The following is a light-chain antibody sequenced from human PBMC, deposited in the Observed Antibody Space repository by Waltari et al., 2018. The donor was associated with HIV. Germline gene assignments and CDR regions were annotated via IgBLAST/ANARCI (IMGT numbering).Light chain of an antibody. J-gene: IGKJ1*01. CDR1: QSVLLSSNNKNY. CDR2: GAS. Sequence: DIVMTQSPDSLAVSLGERATINCESSQSVLLSSNNKNYLDWYRQNPGQPPKLLIYGASTRESGVPDRFSGSGSGTDFTLTISSLQAEDVAVYYCQQYYSSPPTFGQGTKVEIK. V-gene: IGKV4-1*01. CDR3: QQYYSSPPT.